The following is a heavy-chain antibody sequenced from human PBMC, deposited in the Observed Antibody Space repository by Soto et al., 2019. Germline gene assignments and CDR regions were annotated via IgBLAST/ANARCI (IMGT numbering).Heavy chain of an antibody. CDR2: IIPMFPTA. V-gene: IGHV1-69*13. CDR1: GGTFSNHA. J-gene: IGHJ6*02. CDR3: ARDDATYCGGDCYRYFYYGMDV. Sequence: SVKVSCKASGGTFSNHAISWVRQAPGQGLEWVGGIIPMFPTADYAQRFQGRVTITADDSTTTVYMELSGLRSEDTAMYYCARDDATYCGGDCYRYFYYGMDVWGQGTTVTVYS. D-gene: IGHD2-21*02.